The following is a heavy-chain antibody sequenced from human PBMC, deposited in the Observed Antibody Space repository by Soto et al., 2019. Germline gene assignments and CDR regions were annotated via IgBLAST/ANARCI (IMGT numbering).Heavy chain of an antibody. CDR2: IYYSGNT. D-gene: IGHD3-22*01. Sequence: PSETLSLTCTVSGDSISSYNYYWGWIRQPPGKGLEWIGSIYYSGNTYYNPSLKSRVTISVDTSKNQFSLRLNSVTAADTAVYYCARHGYYDSSPNYGFGYWGQGTLVTVS. CDR1: GDSISSYNYY. V-gene: IGHV4-39*01. J-gene: IGHJ4*02. CDR3: ARHGYYDSSPNYGFGY.